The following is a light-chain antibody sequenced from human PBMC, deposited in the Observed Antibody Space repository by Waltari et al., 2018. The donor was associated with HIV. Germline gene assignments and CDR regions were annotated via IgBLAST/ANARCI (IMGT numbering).Light chain of an antibody. CDR1: NIGRNS. Sequence: SYVLTQPPSVSVAPGKTARITCGGNNIGRNSVNWYQQRPGQAPVLVIYDDSDRPSGIPERFSGSNSGNTATLTISRVEAGDEADYYCHVWDSRSVTFGGGTKLTVV. J-gene: IGLJ2*01. CDR2: DDS. CDR3: HVWDSRSVT. V-gene: IGLV3-21*04.